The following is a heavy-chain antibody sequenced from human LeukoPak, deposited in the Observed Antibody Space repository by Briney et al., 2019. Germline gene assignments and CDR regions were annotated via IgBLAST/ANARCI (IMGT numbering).Heavy chain of an antibody. J-gene: IGHJ6*03. D-gene: IGHD6-13*01. Sequence: SVKVSCKASGGTFSSYAISWVRQAPGQGLEWMGGIIPIFGTANYAQKFQGRVTITADKSTSTAYMELSSLRSEDTAVYYCARDRLAAAGYYYMDVWGKGTTVTVSS. CDR2: IIPIFGTA. CDR3: ARDRLAAAGYYYMDV. V-gene: IGHV1-69*06. CDR1: GGTFSSYA.